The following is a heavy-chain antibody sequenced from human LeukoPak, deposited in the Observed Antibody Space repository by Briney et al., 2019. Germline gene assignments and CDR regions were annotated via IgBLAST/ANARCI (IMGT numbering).Heavy chain of an antibody. D-gene: IGHD3-22*01. CDR3: ARAEYDSSGYQYYYYYMDV. Sequence: PSETLSLTCAVYGGSFSGYYWSWIRQPPGKGLEWIGEINHSGSTNYNPSLKSRVTISVDTSKNQFSLKLSSVTAADTAVYYCARAEYDSSGYQYYYYYMDVWGKGTTVTVSS. CDR1: GGSFSGYY. J-gene: IGHJ6*03. CDR2: INHSGST. V-gene: IGHV4-34*01.